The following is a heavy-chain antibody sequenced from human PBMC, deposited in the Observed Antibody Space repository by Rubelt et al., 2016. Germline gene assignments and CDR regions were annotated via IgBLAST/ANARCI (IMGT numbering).Heavy chain of an antibody. V-gene: IGHV3-30*14. CDR1: GGSFSGYY. Sequence: QVQLQQWGAGLLKPSETLSLTCAAYGGSFSGYYWSWIRQPPGKGLEWVAVISYDGSNNYYADSVKCRFTISSDNSKNPLYLHVDSLMAEDTALCYCAARVGAGALHDSWGQGTLVTVSS. D-gene: IGHD1-26*01. J-gene: IGHJ4*02. CDR3: AARVGAGALHDS. CDR2: ISYDGSNN.